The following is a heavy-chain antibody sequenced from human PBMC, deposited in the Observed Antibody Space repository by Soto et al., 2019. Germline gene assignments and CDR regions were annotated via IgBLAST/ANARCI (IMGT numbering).Heavy chain of an antibody. CDR1: GFTFSSYS. CDR3: ARDPTPVTSHFAY. V-gene: IGHV3-48*02. D-gene: IGHD4-4*01. Sequence: EVQLVESGGGLVQPGGSLRLSCAASGFTFSSYSMNWVGQAPGKGLEWISYIGSSSGSIYYADSVKGRFNISTDNAKNSVYLQMNSLGDEDTAVYYCARDPTPVTSHFAYWGQGALVTVSS. CDR2: IGSSSGSI. J-gene: IGHJ4*02.